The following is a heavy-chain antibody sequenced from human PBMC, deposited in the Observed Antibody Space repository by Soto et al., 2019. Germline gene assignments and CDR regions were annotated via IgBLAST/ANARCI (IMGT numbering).Heavy chain of an antibody. V-gene: IGHV1-3*01. CDR1: GYTFTSYA. Sequence: QVQLVQSGAEVKKPGASVKVSCKASGYTFTSYAMHWARQAPGQRLEWMGWINAGNGNTKYSQKFQGRVTITRDTSASTAYMELSSLRSEDTAVYYCARATVTTWYFDLWGRGTLVTVSS. CDR2: INAGNGNT. CDR3: ARATVTTWYFDL. J-gene: IGHJ2*01. D-gene: IGHD4-17*01.